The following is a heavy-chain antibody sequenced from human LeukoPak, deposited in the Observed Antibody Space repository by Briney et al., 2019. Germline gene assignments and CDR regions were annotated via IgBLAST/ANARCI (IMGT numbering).Heavy chain of an antibody. CDR3: ARDASYSSSWYGFRGLDY. D-gene: IGHD6-13*01. Sequence: PGGSLRLSCAASGFTFSSYGMNWVRQAPGKGLEWVSYISSIGSTIYYADSVKGRFTISRDNAKNSLYLQMNSLRAEDTAVYYCARDASYSSSWYGFRGLDYWGQGTLVTVSS. J-gene: IGHJ4*02. CDR2: ISSIGSTI. V-gene: IGHV3-48*03. CDR1: GFTFSSYG.